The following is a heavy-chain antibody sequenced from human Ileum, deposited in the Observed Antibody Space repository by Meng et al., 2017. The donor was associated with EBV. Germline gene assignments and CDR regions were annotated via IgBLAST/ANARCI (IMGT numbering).Heavy chain of an antibody. V-gene: IGHV7-4-1*02. J-gene: IGHJ4*02. CDR1: GYPFTNYA. CDR3: ARETLGYCSSTSCYIGPPDY. CDR2: INTNTGNP. D-gene: IGHD2-2*01. Sequence: QVQLVQSGSELKKPGASVKASCKASGYPFTNYAMNWVRQAPGQGLEWMGWINTNTGNPTYAQGFTGRFVFSLDTSVSTAYLQISSLKAEDTAVYYCARETLGYCSSTSCYIGPPDYWGQGTLVTVS.